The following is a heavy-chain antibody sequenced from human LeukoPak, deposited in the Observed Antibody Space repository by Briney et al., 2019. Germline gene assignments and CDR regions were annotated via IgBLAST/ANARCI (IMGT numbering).Heavy chain of an antibody. D-gene: IGHD6-19*01. V-gene: IGHV3-23*01. Sequence: GGSLRLSRAASGFTFNNYAMGWVRQAPGKGLEWVSGIGPSGTGTYYADSLKGRFTISRDNSKSTLYLQMSSLRAEDTAVYYCAKKEAVAGVFDYWGQGTLVTVSS. J-gene: IGHJ4*02. CDR2: IGPSGTGT. CDR1: GFTFNNYA. CDR3: AKKEAVAGVFDY.